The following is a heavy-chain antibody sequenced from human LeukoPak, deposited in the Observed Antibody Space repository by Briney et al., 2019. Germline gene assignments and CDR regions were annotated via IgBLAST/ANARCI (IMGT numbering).Heavy chain of an antibody. J-gene: IGHJ4*02. CDR3: ARVRGYCSSTICYRYYFDY. CDR2: IYHSGST. D-gene: IGHD2-2*01. Sequence: PSETLSLTCAVSGYSISSGYYWGWIRQPPGKGLEWIGTIYHSGSTDYNPSLKSRVTISVDTSKNQFSLKLTSVTAADTAVYYCARVRGYCSSTICYRYYFDYWGQGTLVTVSS. V-gene: IGHV4-38-2*01. CDR1: GYSISSGYY.